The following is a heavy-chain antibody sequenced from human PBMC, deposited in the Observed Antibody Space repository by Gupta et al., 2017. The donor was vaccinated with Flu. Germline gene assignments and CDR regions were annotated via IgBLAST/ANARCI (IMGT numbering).Heavy chain of an antibody. Sequence: EVQLVESGGGLVQPGGSLRLPCAASGFTFSSYSMNWVSQAPGKGLEWVSYIRSSSSTIYYADSVKGRFTISRDNAKNSLYLQMNSLRAEDTAVYYCARSKTSGYYFDYWGQGTLVTVSS. CDR2: IRSSSSTI. CDR1: GFTFSSYS. D-gene: IGHD3-10*01. CDR3: ARSKTSGYYFDY. J-gene: IGHJ4*02. V-gene: IGHV3-48*01.